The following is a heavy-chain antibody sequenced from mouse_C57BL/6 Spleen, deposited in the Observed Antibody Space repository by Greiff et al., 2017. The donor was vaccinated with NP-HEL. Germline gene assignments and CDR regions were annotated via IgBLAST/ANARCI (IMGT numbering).Heavy chain of an antibody. D-gene: IGHD1-1*01. Sequence: EVMLLESGGGLVKPGGSLKLSCAASGFTFSDYGMHWVRQAPEKGLEWVAYISSGSSTIYYADTVKGRFTISRDNAKNTLFLQMTSLRSEDTAMYYCARHDGRGYAMDYWGQGTSVTVSS. V-gene: IGHV5-17*01. CDR2: ISSGSSTI. J-gene: IGHJ4*01. CDR1: GFTFSDYG. CDR3: ARHDGRGYAMDY.